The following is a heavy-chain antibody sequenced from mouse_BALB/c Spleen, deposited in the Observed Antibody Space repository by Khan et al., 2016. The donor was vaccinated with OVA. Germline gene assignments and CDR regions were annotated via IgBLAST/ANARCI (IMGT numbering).Heavy chain of an antibody. CDR1: GYTFTSYW. CDR2: IDPYDSET. V-gene: IGHV1-52*01. Sequence: VQLQQSGAELVRPGASVKLSCEASGYTFTSYWMNWVKQSPEQGLEWIGRIDPYDSETHYNQNFKDKAILTVDKSSSTAYMQLSSLAAEVSAVYYCARNPFAYWGQGTLVTVSA. CDR3: ARNPFAY. J-gene: IGHJ3*01.